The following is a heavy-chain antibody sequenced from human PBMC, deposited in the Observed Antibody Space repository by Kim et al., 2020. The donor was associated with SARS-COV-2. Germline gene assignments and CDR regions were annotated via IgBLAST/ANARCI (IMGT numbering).Heavy chain of an antibody. CDR3: ARVWLSSGRKYFDY. CDR1: GGSISSYY. Sequence: SETLSLTCTVSGGSISSYYWSWIRQPPGKGLEWIGYIYYSGSTNYNPSLKSRVTISVDTSKNQFSLKLSSVTAADTAVYYCARVWLSSGRKYFDYWGQGTLVTVTS. V-gene: IGHV4-59*01. CDR2: IYYSGST. D-gene: IGHD6-19*01. J-gene: IGHJ4*02.